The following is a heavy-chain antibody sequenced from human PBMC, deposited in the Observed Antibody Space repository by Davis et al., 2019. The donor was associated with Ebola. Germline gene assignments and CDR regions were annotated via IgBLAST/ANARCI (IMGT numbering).Heavy chain of an antibody. V-gene: IGHV3-11*05. CDR1: GFTFSDYY. J-gene: IGHJ6*04. Sequence: GESLKISCAASGFTFSDYYMSWIRQAPGKGLEWVSYISSSSSYTNYADSVKGRFTISRDNAKNSLYLQMNSLRAEDTAVYYCARDRSGFYGMDVWGKGTTVTVSS. CDR2: ISSSSSYT. CDR3: ARDRSGFYGMDV.